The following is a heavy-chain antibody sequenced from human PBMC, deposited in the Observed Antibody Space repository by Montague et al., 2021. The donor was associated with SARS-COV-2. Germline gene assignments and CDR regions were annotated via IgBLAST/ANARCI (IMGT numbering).Heavy chain of an antibody. J-gene: IGHJ4*02. CDR3: ARDRGEYSGSPHYYFDY. V-gene: IGHV3-30-3*01. D-gene: IGHD1-26*01. Sequence: SLRLSCAVSGFTFSSYAFHWVRQAPGKGLDWVAVISYDGTNKYYADSVKGRFTISRDNSKNTLYLQMNSLRPDDSAMYYCARDRGEYSGSPHYYFDYWGQGTAVTVSS. CDR2: ISYDGTNK. CDR1: GFTFSSYA.